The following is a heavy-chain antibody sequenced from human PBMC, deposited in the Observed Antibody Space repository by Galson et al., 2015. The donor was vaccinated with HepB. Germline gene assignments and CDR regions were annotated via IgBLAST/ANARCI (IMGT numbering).Heavy chain of an antibody. CDR2: ISYDGSNK. CDR3: ARDRECEGALLCAY. V-gene: IGHV3-30-3*01. CDR1: GFTFSSYA. Sequence: SLRLSCAASGFTFSSYAMHWVRQAPGKGLEWEAVISYDGSNKYYADSVKGRFTISRDNSKNTLYLQMNSLRAEDTAVYYCARDRECEGALLCAYGGQGTLVTAPS. D-gene: IGHD2-15*01. J-gene: IGHJ4*02.